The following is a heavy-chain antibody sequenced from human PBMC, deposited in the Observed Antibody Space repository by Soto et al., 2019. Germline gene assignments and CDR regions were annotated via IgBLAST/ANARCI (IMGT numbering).Heavy chain of an antibody. Sequence: SETLSLTCTVSGGSINNSSYSWCWIRQPPGKGLEWIGTFYYSGSTYYNPSLKSRVTISVGTSKNQFSLKLSSVTAADTAVYYCARDMGTATFDYWGQGTLVTVSS. CDR1: GGSINNSSYS. V-gene: IGHV4-39*02. D-gene: IGHD5-18*01. CDR2: FYYSGST. CDR3: ARDMGTATFDY. J-gene: IGHJ4*02.